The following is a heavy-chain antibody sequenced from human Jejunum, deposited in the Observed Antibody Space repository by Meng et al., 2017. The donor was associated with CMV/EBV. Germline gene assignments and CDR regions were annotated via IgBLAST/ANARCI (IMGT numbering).Heavy chain of an antibody. J-gene: IGHJ4*02. D-gene: IGHD3-22*01. CDR1: GYTFTGYY. V-gene: IGHV1-2*06. CDR2: VDPTNGGT. Sequence: SGYTFTGYYIHWVRQAPGQGLEWLGRVDPTNGGTHYAQTFQGRVTMTTDTSISTAYMELRRLRSDDTAMYYCTRSYYYDRNGYFYYWGQGTLVTVSS. CDR3: TRSYYYDRNGYFYY.